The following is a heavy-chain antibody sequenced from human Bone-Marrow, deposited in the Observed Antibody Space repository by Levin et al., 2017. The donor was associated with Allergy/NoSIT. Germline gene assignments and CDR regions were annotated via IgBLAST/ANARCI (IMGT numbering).Heavy chain of an antibody. CDR1: GFTFDDYA. V-gene: IGHV3-9*01. CDR3: AKGGYCSGGSCSGYYYYGMDV. D-gene: IGHD2-15*01. CDR2: ISWNSGSI. Sequence: SLKISCAASGFTFDDYAMHWVRQAPGKGLEWVSGISWNSGSIGYADSVKGRFTISRDNAKNSLYLQMNSLRAEDTALYYCAKGGYCSGGSCSGYYYYGMDVWGQGTTVTVSS. J-gene: IGHJ6*02.